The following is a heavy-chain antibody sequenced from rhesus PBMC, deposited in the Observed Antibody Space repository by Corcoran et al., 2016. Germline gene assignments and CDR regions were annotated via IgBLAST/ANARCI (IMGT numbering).Heavy chain of an antibody. V-gene: IGHV4-165*01. CDR1: GGSFSGYY. D-gene: IGHD6-31*01. CDR3: ARSLYSSGYSY. J-gene: IGHJ4*01. CDR2: ISGSSGST. Sequence: QVQLQESGPGLVKPSETLSLTCAVSGGSFSGYYWGWIRQPPGKGLEWIGYISGSSGSTDYSPSLKSRVTSSTGTSKNQFSLKLGSVTAADTAVYYCARSLYSSGYSYWGQGVLVTVSS.